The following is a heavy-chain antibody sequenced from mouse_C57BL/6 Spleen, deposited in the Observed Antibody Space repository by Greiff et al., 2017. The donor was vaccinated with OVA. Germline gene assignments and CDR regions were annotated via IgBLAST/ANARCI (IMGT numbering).Heavy chain of an antibody. V-gene: IGHV1-80*01. CDR1: GYAFSSYW. J-gene: IGHJ3*01. D-gene: IGHD1-1*01. CDR3: ARTYGSRGDWFAY. Sequence: QVQLKESGAELVKPGASVKVSCKASGYAFSSYWMNWVKQRPGKGLEWIGQIYPGDGDTNYNGKFKGKATLTADKSSSTAYMQLSSLTSEDSAVYFCARTYGSRGDWFAYWGQGTLVTVSA. CDR2: IYPGDGDT.